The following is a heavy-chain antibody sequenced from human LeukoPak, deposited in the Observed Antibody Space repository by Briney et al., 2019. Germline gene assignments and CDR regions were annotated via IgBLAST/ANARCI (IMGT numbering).Heavy chain of an antibody. D-gene: IGHD2-2*01. CDR2: INHSGST. J-gene: IGHJ3*02. CDR3: ARPGYIVVVNGAFDI. Sequence: SETPSLTCAVYGGSFSGYYWSWIRQPPGKGLEWIGEINHSGSTNYNPSLKSRVTISVDTSKNQFSLKLSSVTAADTAVYYCARPGYIVVVNGAFDIWGQGTMVTVSS. V-gene: IGHV4-34*01. CDR1: GGSFSGYY.